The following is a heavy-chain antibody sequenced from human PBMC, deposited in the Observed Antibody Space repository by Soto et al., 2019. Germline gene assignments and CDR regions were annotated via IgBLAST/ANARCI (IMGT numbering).Heavy chain of an antibody. CDR1: GGSISRDC. CDR2: IYYSGST. Sequence: SETLSLTWTVSGGSISRDCWSWIRQPPGKGLEWIGYIYYSGSTNYNPSLKSRVTISVDTSKNQFSLKLSSVTAADTAVYYCARAYGGYADYWGQGALVTVS. D-gene: IGHD5-12*01. CDR3: ARAYGGYADY. V-gene: IGHV4-59*01. J-gene: IGHJ4*02.